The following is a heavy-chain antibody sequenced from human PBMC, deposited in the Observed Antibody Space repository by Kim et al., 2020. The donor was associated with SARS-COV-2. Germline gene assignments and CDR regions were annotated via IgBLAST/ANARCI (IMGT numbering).Heavy chain of an antibody. J-gene: IGHJ4*02. V-gene: IGHV3-53*01. Sequence: DGSTYYADSVQGRFTISRDSSTNTVFLQMISLRAEDTAVYYCTGLGGNSNLGPGALVTVSS. CDR2: DGST. D-gene: IGHD3-16*01. CDR3: TGLGGNSN.